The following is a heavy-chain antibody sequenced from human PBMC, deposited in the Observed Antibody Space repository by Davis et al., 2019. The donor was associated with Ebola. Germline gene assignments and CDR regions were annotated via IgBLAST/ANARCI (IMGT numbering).Heavy chain of an antibody. CDR2: TYYTSKWHN. CDR1: GDSVFGKNGA. CDR3: VRGWGRSGLDV. V-gene: IGHV6-1*01. J-gene: IGHJ6*02. D-gene: IGHD3-16*01. Sequence: HSQTLSLTCAISGDSVFGKNGAWNWIRQSPSRGLEWLGRTYYTSKWHNDYGESVKSRISINPDTSKNQLSLQLNSVTPEGAAVYYCVRGWGRSGLDVWGQGTTVTVSS.